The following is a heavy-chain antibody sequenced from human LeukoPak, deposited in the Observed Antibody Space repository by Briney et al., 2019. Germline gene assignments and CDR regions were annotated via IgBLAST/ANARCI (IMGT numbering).Heavy chain of an antibody. D-gene: IGHD3-10*01. V-gene: IGHV3-23*01. CDR1: GSTFSSYG. CDR3: AKGHYYGSGSLDY. CDR2: IGGRDGST. Sequence: PGGSLRLSCAASGSTFSSYGMSWVRQAPGKGLEWVSAIGGRDGSTYYADSVKGRFTISRDNSKNTLYVQMNSLRAEDTAVYYCAKGHYYGSGSLDYWGQGTLVTVSS. J-gene: IGHJ4*02.